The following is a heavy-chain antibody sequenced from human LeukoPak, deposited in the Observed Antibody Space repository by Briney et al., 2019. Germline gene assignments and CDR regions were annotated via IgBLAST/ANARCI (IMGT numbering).Heavy chain of an antibody. CDR2: IYHGAGA. V-gene: IGHV4-30-2*01. Sequence: SETLSLTCAVSGDSISIGGYSWSSIRHPPGNGLEWIGYIYHGAGAYYDPSLKSRVNISVDKPENQFSLELSSVTAADTAVYYCARYFSGGQFKCFDPWGQGTRVTVSS. CDR1: GDSISIGGYS. D-gene: IGHD1-26*01. CDR3: ARYFSGGQFKCFDP. J-gene: IGHJ5*02.